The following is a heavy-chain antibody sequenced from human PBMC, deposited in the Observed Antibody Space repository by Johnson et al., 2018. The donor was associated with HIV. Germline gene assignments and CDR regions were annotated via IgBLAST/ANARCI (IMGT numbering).Heavy chain of an antibody. CDR3: MSRRGSPGARDAFDI. J-gene: IGHJ3*02. D-gene: IGHD5-24*01. V-gene: IGHV3-30*03. Sequence: QMLLVESGGGVVRPGGSLRLSCAASGFTVSSNYMSWVRQAPGKGLEWVAVISYDGSNKYYADSVKGRFTISRDNSKNTLYLQMNSLRAEDTAVYYCMSRRGSPGARDAFDICGQGTMVTVSS. CDR2: ISYDGSNK. CDR1: GFTVSSNY.